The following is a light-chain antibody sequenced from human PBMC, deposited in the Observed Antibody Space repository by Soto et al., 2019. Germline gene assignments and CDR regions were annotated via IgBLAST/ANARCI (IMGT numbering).Light chain of an antibody. CDR3: QQYTQWPIT. Sequence: EVVMTQSPATLSVSPGERVSLSCRASQSVNRNYLAWYQQKPGQAPRLLIYGISSRATGIPARFSGSGSGTAFTLTISSLQPEDFAVYYCQQYTQWPITFGQGTRLEIK. CDR1: QSVNRN. CDR2: GIS. J-gene: IGKJ5*01. V-gene: IGKV3D-15*01.